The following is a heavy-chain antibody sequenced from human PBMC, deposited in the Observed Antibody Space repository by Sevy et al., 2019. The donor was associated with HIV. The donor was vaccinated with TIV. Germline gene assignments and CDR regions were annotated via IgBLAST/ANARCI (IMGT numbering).Heavy chain of an antibody. V-gene: IGHV3-30*18. Sequence: GGSLRLSCAASGLTFSTYGMHWVRQAPGKGLEWVALISGDGSNTYYAGSVTGRFTISRDNSKNTLYLQMNSLRADDTAMYYCAKTYADTTMDLYYYDFWGQRTLVTVSS. CDR2: ISGDGSNT. CDR1: GLTFSTYG. CDR3: AKTYADTTMDLYYYDF. J-gene: IGHJ4*02. D-gene: IGHD5-18*01.